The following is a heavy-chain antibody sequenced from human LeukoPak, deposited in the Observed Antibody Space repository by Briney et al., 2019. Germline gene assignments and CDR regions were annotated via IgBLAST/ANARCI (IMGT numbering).Heavy chain of an antibody. CDR3: ARDEHYYGSGTYYRRASTFDI. CDR1: SYTFTSYG. J-gene: IGHJ3*02. Sequence: GASVKVSSKPYSYTFTSYGSSWVRQAPGQGIEWMGWISANNGYTNYAQKLQGRVTMTTDTSTTTAYMELTSLTSDDTAVYYCARDEHYYGSGTYYRRASTFDIWGQGTMVTVSS. CDR2: ISANNGYT. D-gene: IGHD3-10*01. V-gene: IGHV1-18*04.